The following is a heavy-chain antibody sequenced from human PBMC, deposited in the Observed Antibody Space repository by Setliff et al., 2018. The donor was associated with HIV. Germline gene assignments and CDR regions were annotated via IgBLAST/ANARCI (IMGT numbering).Heavy chain of an antibody. Sequence: SETLSLTCTVSGGSISSFYWSWIRQPPGKGPEWIGHINSSGRTNYNPSLKGRVTISLDTSKNRFSLKLNSVTAADTAVYYCARRFGEVYDWIDPWGQGTLVTVSS. V-gene: IGHV4-4*09. D-gene: IGHD3-10*01. CDR1: GGSISSFY. CDR3: ARRFGEVYDWIDP. CDR2: INSSGRT. J-gene: IGHJ5*02.